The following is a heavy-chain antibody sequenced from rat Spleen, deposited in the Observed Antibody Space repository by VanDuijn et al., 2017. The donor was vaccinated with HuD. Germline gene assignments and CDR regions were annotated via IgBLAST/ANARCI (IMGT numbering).Heavy chain of an antibody. CDR3: ARHGGRVGYFDY. J-gene: IGHJ2*01. CDR2: INTDGGST. V-gene: IGHV5-58*01. CDR1: GFTFSRYW. Sequence: EVQLVESGGGLVQPGRSLKLSCVASGFTFSRYWMYWVRQAPGKGLEWVSSINTDGGSTYYPDSVKGRFTISRDNAENTVYLQMDSLRSEDTATYYCARHGGRVGYFDYWGQGVMVTVSS. D-gene: IGHD1-11*01.